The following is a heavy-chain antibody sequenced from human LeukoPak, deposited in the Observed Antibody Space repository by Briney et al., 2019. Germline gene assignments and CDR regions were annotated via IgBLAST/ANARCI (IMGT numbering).Heavy chain of an antibody. CDR2: ISAYNGNT. D-gene: IGHD1-26*01. J-gene: IGHJ1*01. CDR3: ARDNDSGQYFQH. V-gene: IGHV1-18*01. Sequence: ASAEVLYSASGYNFGSYGIIWVRQAPGQGLEWMGWISAYNGNTNYAQKLQGRVTMTTDTSTSTAYMELRSLRSDDTAVYYCARDNDSGQYFQHWGQGTLVTVSS. CDR1: GYNFGSYG.